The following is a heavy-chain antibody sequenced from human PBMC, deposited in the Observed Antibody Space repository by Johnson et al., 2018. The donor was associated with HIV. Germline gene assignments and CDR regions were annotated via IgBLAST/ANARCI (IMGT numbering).Heavy chain of an antibody. CDR1: GFTFSNYA. CDR2: ISYDGSIK. Sequence: QVQLVESGGGLVQPGGSLRLSCAASGFTFSNYAIHWVRQAPGKGLEWVAVISYDGSIKYYADSVKGRFTISRDNSKNTLYLQMNSQRAEDTAVYYCARDRCSSTSCIEAFDIWGQGTMVTVSP. D-gene: IGHD2-2*01. CDR3: ARDRCSSTSCIEAFDI. J-gene: IGHJ3*02. V-gene: IGHV3-30*04.